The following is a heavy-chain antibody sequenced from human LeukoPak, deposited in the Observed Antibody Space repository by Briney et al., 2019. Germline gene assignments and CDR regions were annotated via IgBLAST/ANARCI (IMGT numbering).Heavy chain of an antibody. CDR1: GFTFSNYW. D-gene: IGHD6-25*01. CDR3: AREQRHDDFDY. Sequence: GGSLRLSCAASGFTFSNYWMHWVRQAPGEGLVWVSRIHPDGSRTSYTDSVKGRFTVSRDNAKNTLYLQMNSLRAEDSAVYFCAREQRHDDFDYWGQGILVTVSS. CDR2: IHPDGSRT. J-gene: IGHJ4*02. V-gene: IGHV3-74*01.